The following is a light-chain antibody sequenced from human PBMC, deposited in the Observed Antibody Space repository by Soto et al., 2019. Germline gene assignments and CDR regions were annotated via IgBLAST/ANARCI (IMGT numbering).Light chain of an antibody. V-gene: IGLV1-40*01. CDR3: QSYDSSLDYV. CDR1: SSNIGAGYD. J-gene: IGLJ1*01. CDR2: GNS. Sequence: QSVLTQPPSVSGAPGQRVTISCTGSSSNIGAGYDVHWYQQLPGTAPKLLIYGNSNRPSGVPDRFSGSKSGTSASLAITGLQAEDEAVYYCQSYDSSLDYVFGTGTKVTVL.